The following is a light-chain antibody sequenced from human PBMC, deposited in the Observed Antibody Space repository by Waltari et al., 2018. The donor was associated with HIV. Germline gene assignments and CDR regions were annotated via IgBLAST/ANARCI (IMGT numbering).Light chain of an antibody. Sequence: QSALTQPASVSGSPGQSITISCIGSSSDVGAYDYVSWYQHHPGKAPKLLIYDVTHRPSGISARFSGSKSGNTASLTISGLQAGDEADYYCGSYTTTSTLGVFGGGTKLTVL. CDR3: GSYTTTSTLGV. CDR1: SSDVGAYDY. V-gene: IGLV2-14*03. CDR2: DVT. J-gene: IGLJ2*01.